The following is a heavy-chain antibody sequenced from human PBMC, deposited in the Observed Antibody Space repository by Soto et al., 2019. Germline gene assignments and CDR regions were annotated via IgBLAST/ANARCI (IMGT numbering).Heavy chain of an antibody. CDR2: INHSGTS. V-gene: IGHV4-34*01. CDR1: GGSFSGYY. D-gene: IGHD6-13*01. J-gene: IGHJ6*02. CDR3: ARELVYSSSWSYGMDV. Sequence: SETLSLTCAVYGGSFSGYYWNWIRQSPGKGLECIGEINHSGTSNYNPSLNSRVTISVDTSKNQFSLQLRYVTAADTAVYYCARELVYSSSWSYGMDVWGQGTTVTVSS.